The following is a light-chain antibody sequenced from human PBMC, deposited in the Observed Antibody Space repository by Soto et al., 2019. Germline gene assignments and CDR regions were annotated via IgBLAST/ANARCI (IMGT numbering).Light chain of an antibody. CDR1: PSSFRSES. CDR3: AAWDGSLRGRV. J-gene: IGLJ3*02. CDR2: ATD. V-gene: IGLV1-47*01. Sequence: QSVLTQPASASGAPGQTVTISCSGRPSSFRSESVCWYRHIPETAPKLIIYATDQRPSGVPDRFSGFKSGTSASLAISGLRGEDEADYYCAAWDGSLRGRVFGGGTKLTVL.